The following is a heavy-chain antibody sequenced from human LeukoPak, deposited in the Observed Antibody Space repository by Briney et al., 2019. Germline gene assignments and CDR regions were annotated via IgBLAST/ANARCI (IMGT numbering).Heavy chain of an antibody. J-gene: IGHJ5*02. D-gene: IGHD3-10*01. CDR2: MNPNSGNT. CDR1: GYTDTSYD. CDR3: ARGLLWFGELLPYNWFDP. V-gene: IGHV1-8*01. Sequence: ASVKVSCKASGYTDTSYDINSVRRAAGHQVEGMGWMNPNSGNTGNAQKFQGRVTMTRNTSISTAYMELSSLRSEDTAVYYCARGLLWFGELLPYNWFDPWGQGTLVTVSS.